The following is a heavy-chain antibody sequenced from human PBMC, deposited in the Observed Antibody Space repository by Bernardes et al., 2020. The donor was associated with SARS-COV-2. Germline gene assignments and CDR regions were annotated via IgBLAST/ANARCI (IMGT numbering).Heavy chain of an antibody. CDR1: GGSISSYY. CDR2: IYYSGST. CDR3: AKGGSGSYYMAYDAFDI. J-gene: IGHJ3*02. V-gene: IGHV4-59*01. Sequence: SETLSLTCTVSGGSISSYYWSWIRQPPGKGLEWIGYIYYSGSTNYNPSLKSRVTISVDTSKNQFSLKLSSVTAADTAVYYCAKGGSGSYYMAYDAFDIWGQGTMVTVSS. D-gene: IGHD3-10*01.